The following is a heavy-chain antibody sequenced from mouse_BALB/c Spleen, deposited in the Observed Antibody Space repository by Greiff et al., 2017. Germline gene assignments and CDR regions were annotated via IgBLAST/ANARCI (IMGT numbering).Heavy chain of an antibody. Sequence: EVKLMESGGGLVQPGGSMKLSCVASGFTFSNYWMNWVRQSPEKGLEWVAEIRLKSNNYATHYAESVKGRFTISRDDSKSSVYLQMNNLRAEDTGIYYCTRGLLRDYYAMDYWGQGTSVTVSS. CDR2: IRLKSNNYAT. J-gene: IGHJ4*01. CDR1: GFTFSNYW. D-gene: IGHD1-1*01. CDR3: TRGLLRDYYAMDY. V-gene: IGHV6-6*02.